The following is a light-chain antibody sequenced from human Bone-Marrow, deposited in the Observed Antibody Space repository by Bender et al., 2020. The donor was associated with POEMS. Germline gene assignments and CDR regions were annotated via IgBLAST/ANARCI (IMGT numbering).Light chain of an antibody. CDR1: DIGIKS. CDR3: QVWDIGTNLYV. CDR2: DDH. J-gene: IGLJ1*01. V-gene: IGLV3-21*02. Sequence: SYELTQTPSVSVAPRQTARITCGGKDIGIKSVHWYQQKPGQAPVLVVYDDHQRPSGSPERFSGSNFGNTATLTISRVEDGDEADYYCQVWDIGTNLYVFGPGTKVTVL.